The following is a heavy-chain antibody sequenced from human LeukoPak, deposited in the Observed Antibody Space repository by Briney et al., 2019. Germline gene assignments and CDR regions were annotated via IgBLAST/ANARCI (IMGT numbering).Heavy chain of an antibody. D-gene: IGHD2-2*01. V-gene: IGHV4-30-2*01. CDR2: IYHSGST. Sequence: SETLSLTCAVSGGSISSGGYCWGWIRQPPGKGLGWIGYIYHSGSTYNNPSRKSRVTTSVDRSKNQFPLKLSSVTAADTAVYYCAREPIRDAENGEDIVVVPARVFAYWGQGTLVTVSS. CDR3: AREPIRDAENGEDIVVVPARVFAY. CDR1: GGSISSGGYC. J-gene: IGHJ4*02.